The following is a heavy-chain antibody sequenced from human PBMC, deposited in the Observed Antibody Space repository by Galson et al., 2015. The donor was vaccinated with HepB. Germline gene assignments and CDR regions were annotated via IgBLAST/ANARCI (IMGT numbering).Heavy chain of an antibody. J-gene: IGHJ6*03. Sequence: LRLSCAASGFTFSSYWMSWVRQAPGKGLEWVANIKQDGSEKYYVDSVKGRFTISRDNAKNSLYLQMNSLRAEDTAVYYCAREFAARAADYYMDVWGKGTTVTVSS. CDR1: GFTFSSYW. CDR2: IKQDGSEK. CDR3: AREFAARAADYYMDV. V-gene: IGHV3-7*03. D-gene: IGHD6-13*01.